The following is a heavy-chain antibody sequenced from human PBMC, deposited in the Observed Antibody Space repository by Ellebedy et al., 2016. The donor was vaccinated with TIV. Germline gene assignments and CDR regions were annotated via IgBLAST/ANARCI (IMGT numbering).Heavy chain of an antibody. J-gene: IGHJ4*02. D-gene: IGHD5-18*01. V-gene: IGHV1-8*02. CDR2: MNPHGNT. CDR1: GDTFTHFD. Sequence: ASVKVSXXASGDTFTHFDINWVRQAAGQGLEWLGWMNPHGNTGYAQKFLGRVTLSRDTSISTAYMELSSLRSEDTAVYYCARYISGSGFHHWGQGTLVTVSS. CDR3: ARYISGSGFHH.